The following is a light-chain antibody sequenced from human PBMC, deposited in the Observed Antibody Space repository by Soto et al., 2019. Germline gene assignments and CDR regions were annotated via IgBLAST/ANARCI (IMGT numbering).Light chain of an antibody. CDR3: QHYNSFSPWA. CDR2: DAS. Sequence: DIQMTQSPSTLSASVGDRVTVTCRASQSVGTWLAWYQQKPGRAPNLLIYDASTLASAVPSRFSGSGSGTEFTLTISSLQSDDFATYYCQHYNSFSPWAFGQGTKAEIK. J-gene: IGKJ1*01. CDR1: QSVGTW. V-gene: IGKV1-5*01.